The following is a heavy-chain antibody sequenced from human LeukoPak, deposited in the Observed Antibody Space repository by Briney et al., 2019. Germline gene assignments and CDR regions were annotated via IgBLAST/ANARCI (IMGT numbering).Heavy chain of an antibody. CDR3: TTGGGHIVVVTAIQTSPYFDY. J-gene: IGHJ4*02. V-gene: IGHV3-15*01. CDR1: GFTFSNAW. Sequence: GGPLRLSCAASGFTFSNAWMSWVRQAPGKGPDWVGRIKSKTDGETTDYAAPVKGRFTISRDDSKNTLYLQMNSLKTEDTAVYYCTTGGGHIVVVTAIQTSPYFDYWGQGTLVTVSS. CDR2: IKSKTDGETT. D-gene: IGHD2-21*02.